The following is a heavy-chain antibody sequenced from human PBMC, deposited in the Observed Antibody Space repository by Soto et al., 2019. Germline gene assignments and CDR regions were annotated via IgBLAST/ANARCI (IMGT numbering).Heavy chain of an antibody. D-gene: IGHD3-3*01. J-gene: IGHJ6*04. CDR2: ISGSGGST. V-gene: IGHV3-23*01. CDR1: GFTFSSYA. Sequence: HPGGSLRLSCAASGFTFSSYAMSWVRQATGRGLEWVSAISGSGGSTYYADSVKGRFTISRDNSKNTLYLQMNSLRAEDTAVYYCARKKILEWLLTPDVWGKGTTVTVSS. CDR3: ARKKILEWLLTPDV.